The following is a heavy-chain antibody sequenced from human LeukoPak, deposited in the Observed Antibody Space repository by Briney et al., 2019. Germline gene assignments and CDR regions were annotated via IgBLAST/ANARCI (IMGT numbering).Heavy chain of an antibody. CDR3: ARDYGDYSSGY. D-gene: IGHD4-17*01. Sequence: PSETLSLTCTVSGGSISSYYWSWIRQPAGKGLEWIGRIYTNGSTNYNPSLKSRVTMSLDTSKNQFSLKLNSVTAADTAVYYCARDYGDYSSGYWGQGTLVSVSS. CDR2: IYTNGST. J-gene: IGHJ4*02. V-gene: IGHV4-4*07. CDR1: GGSISSYY.